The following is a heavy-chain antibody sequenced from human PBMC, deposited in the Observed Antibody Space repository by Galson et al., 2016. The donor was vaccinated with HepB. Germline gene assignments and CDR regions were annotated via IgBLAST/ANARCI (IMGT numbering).Heavy chain of an antibody. J-gene: IGHJ4*02. CDR2: MFYSGGT. D-gene: IGHD4-17*01. CDR3: ARYDYGYCDY. CDR1: GGSISGYY. Sequence: ETLSLTCTVSGGSISGYYWSWIRQPPGKGLEWIGYMFYSGGTNYNPSLKSRVTISVDTSKNQFPLNLRSVTVADTAVYYCARYDYGYCDYWGQGTLVTVAS. V-gene: IGHV4-59*01.